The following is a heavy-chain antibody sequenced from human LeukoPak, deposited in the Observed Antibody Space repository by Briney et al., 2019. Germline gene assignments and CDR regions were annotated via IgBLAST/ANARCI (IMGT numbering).Heavy chain of an antibody. J-gene: IGHJ4*02. CDR3: ARSTHPGYCSGGSCYLTYYFDY. V-gene: IGHV4-4*02. Sequence: SETLSLTCAVSGGSISSSNWWSWVRQPPGKGLEWIGEIYHSGSTYYNPSLKSRVTISVDTSKNQFSLKLSSVTAADTAVYYCARSTHPGYCSGGSCYLTYYFDYWGQGTLVTVSS. CDR2: IYHSGST. CDR1: GGSISSSNW. D-gene: IGHD2-15*01.